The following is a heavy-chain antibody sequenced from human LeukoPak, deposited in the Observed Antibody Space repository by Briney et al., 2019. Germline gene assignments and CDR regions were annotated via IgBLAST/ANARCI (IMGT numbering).Heavy chain of an antibody. V-gene: IGHV4-39*01. CDR2: IYYSGST. Sequence: SQTLSLTCTVSGGSISSSSYYWGWIRQPPGKGLEWIGSIYYSGSTYYNPSLKSRVTISVDTSKNQFSLKLSSVTAADTAVYYCASLEGVRRSALWYFDYWGQGTLVTVSS. D-gene: IGHD6-6*01. CDR3: ASLEGVRRSALWYFDY. CDR1: GGSISSSSYY. J-gene: IGHJ4*02.